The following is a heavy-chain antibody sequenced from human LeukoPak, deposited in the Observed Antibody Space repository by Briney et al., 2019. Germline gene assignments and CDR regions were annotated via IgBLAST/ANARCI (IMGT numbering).Heavy chain of an antibody. J-gene: IGHJ5*02. CDR2: IYYSGST. CDR1: GGSFSGYY. D-gene: IGHD2-2*02. CDR3: ARDLRYCSSTSCYMFESGWFDP. Sequence: SETLSLTCAVYGGSFSGYYWSWIRQPPGKGLEWIGYIYYSGSTNYNPSLKSRVTISVDTSKNQFSLKLSSVTAADTAVYYCARDLRYCSSTSCYMFESGWFDPWGQGTLVTVSS. V-gene: IGHV4-59*01.